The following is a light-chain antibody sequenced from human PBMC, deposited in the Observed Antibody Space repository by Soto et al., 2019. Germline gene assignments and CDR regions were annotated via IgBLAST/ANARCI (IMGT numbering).Light chain of an antibody. CDR2: SND. Sequence: QSVLTQPPSVSGTPGQRVTISCSGSSSNIGSNTVNWYQQLPGAAPKLLIYSNDQRPSGVPDRFSGSKSGTSASLAIRGLQSDDEADYYCAAWDDSLKGVLFGGGTKVTVI. CDR3: AAWDDSLKGVL. V-gene: IGLV1-44*01. CDR1: SSNIGSNT. J-gene: IGLJ2*01.